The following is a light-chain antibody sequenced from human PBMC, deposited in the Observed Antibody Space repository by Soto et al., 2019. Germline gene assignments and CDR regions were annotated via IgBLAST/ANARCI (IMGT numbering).Light chain of an antibody. CDR2: GAS. CDR3: QQSYSTPLT. CDR1: QDISDD. Sequence: IQMTQSPSSLSASVGDRVTITCPASQDISDDVGWYQQTPGKAPKLLISGASRLQSGVPSRFSGSGSGTDCTLTISSLQPEDFATYDCQQSYSTPLTFGGGTKVEIK. V-gene: IGKV1-39*01. J-gene: IGKJ4*01.